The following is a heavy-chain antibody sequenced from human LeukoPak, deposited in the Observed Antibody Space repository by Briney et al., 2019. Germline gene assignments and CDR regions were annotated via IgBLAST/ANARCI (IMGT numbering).Heavy chain of an antibody. CDR3: GRLSGYSYGYVDY. CDR2: IYSSGST. V-gene: IGHV4-4*07. Sequence: PSETLSLTCTVSGGSISSYYWSWIRQPAGKGPEWIGRIYSSGSTNYNPSLKSRVTMSVDTSKNQFSLELSSVTAADTAVYYCGRLSGYSYGYVDYWGQGTLVTVSS. D-gene: IGHD5-18*01. CDR1: GGSISSYY. J-gene: IGHJ4*02.